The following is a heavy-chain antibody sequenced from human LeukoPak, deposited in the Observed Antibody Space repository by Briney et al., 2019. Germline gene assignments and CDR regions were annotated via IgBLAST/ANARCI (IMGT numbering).Heavy chain of an antibody. Sequence: GASVTVSCTASGYTFTSYGISWVRQAPGQGLEWMGWISAYSGNTNYAQKLQGRVTMTTDTSTSTAYMELRSLRSDDTAVYYCARVDMIRAPFDIWGQGTMVTVSS. D-gene: IGHD3-10*01. CDR1: GYTFTSYG. CDR2: ISAYSGNT. CDR3: ARVDMIRAPFDI. V-gene: IGHV1-18*01. J-gene: IGHJ3*02.